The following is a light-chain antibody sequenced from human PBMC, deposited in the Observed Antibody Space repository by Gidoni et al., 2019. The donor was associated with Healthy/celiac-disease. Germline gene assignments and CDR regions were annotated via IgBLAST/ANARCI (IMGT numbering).Light chain of an antibody. Sequence: AHQLTQPPSSLSASVGDRVTITCRASQGISSAFTWYQQKPGKAPKLLIYDASSLESGVPSRFSGSGSGTDFTLTISSLQPEDFATYYCQQFNNYPLTFGGGTKVEIK. CDR2: DAS. J-gene: IGKJ4*01. CDR1: QGISSA. CDR3: QQFNNYPLT. V-gene: IGKV1D-13*01.